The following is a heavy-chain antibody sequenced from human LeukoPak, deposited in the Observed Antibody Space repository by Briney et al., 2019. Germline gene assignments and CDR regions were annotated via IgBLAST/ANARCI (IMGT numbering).Heavy chain of an antibody. CDR3: ARHPRPIVVVPAAKVFWFDP. CDR2: INPNSGGT. V-gene: IGHV1-2*02. D-gene: IGHD2-2*01. CDR1: GYTFTGYY. J-gene: IGHJ5*02. Sequence: ASVKVSCKASGYTFTGYYMHWVRQAPGQGLEWMGWINPNSGGTNYAQKFQGRVTMTRDTSISTAYMELSRLRSDDTAVYDCARHPRPIVVVPAAKVFWFDPWGQGTLVTVSS.